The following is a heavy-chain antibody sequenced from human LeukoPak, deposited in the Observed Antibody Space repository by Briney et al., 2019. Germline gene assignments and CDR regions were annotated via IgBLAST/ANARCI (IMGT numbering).Heavy chain of an antibody. Sequence: SETLSLTCTVSGGSISSHYWAWIRQPPGKGLEWIGYISYSGSTNYNPSPKSRITISVDTSKNQFSLKLSSVTAADTAVYYCARGPTGDRLHWFDPWGQGTLVTVSS. J-gene: IGHJ5*02. V-gene: IGHV4-59*11. CDR1: GGSISSHY. CDR2: ISYSGST. D-gene: IGHD7-27*01. CDR3: ARGPTGDRLHWFDP.